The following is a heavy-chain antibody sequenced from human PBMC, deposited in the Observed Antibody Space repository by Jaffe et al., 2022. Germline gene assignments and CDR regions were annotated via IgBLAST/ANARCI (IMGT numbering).Heavy chain of an antibody. J-gene: IGHJ4*02. CDR2: IRSKAYGGTT. D-gene: IGHD6-19*01. Sequence: EVQLVESGGGLVQPGRSLRLSCTASGFTFGDYAMSWVRQAPGKGLEWVGFIRSKAYGGTTEYAASVKGRFTISRDDSKSIAYLQMNSLKTEDTAVYYCTRDGPSDSSGWYPVLRYYFDYWGQGTLVTVSS. CDR1: GFTFGDYA. CDR3: TRDGPSDSSGWYPVLRYYFDY. V-gene: IGHV3-49*04.